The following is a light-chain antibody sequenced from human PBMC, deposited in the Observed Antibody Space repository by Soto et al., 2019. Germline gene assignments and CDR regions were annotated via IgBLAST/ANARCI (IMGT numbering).Light chain of an antibody. J-gene: IGLJ1*01. V-gene: IGLV2-14*01. CDR2: DVS. Sequence: QSALXQPASVSGSPVQSITISCTGTSSDVGGYNYVSWYQQHPGKAPKLMIYDVSNRPSGVSNRFSGSKSGNTASLTISGLQAEDEADYYCSSYTSSSTRVFGTGTKVTVL. CDR1: SSDVGGYNY. CDR3: SSYTSSSTRV.